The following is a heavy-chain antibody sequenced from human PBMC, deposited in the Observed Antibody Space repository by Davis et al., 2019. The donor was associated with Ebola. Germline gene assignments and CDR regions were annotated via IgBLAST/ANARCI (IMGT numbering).Heavy chain of an antibody. Sequence: PSETLSLTCTVSGGSISSYYWSWIRQPPGKGLEWIGYIYYSGSTNYNPSLKSRVTISVDTSKNQFSLKLSSVTAADTAVYYCATDSGVRTLFLSLYYGMDVWGQGTTVTVSS. CDR3: ATDSGVRTLFLSLYYGMDV. D-gene: IGHD6-25*01. CDR1: GGSISSYY. V-gene: IGHV4-59*12. J-gene: IGHJ6*02. CDR2: IYYSGST.